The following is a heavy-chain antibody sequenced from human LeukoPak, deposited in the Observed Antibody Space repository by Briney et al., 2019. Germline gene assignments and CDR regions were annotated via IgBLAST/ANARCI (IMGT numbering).Heavy chain of an antibody. CDR2: IYYSGST. J-gene: IGHJ5*02. CDR3: ARVQWLGLSGWFDP. CDR1: GGSISSSSYY. D-gene: IGHD6-19*01. Sequence: RPSETLSLTCTVSGGSISSSSYYWGWIRQPPGKGLEWIGSIYYSGSTYYNPSLKSRVTISVDTSKNQFSLKLSSVTAADTAVYYCARVQWLGLSGWFDPWGQGTLVTVSS. V-gene: IGHV4-39*07.